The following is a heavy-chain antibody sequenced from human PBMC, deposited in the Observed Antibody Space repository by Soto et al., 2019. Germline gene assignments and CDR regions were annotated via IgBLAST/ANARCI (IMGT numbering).Heavy chain of an antibody. CDR2: INPGGDSK. CDR3: ARDSSSSWYFDY. V-gene: IGHV1-46*01. J-gene: IGHJ4*02. Sequence: QVQLVQSGAEVKKPGASVKVSCKASGYTFTSYYIHWVRQAPGQGLEWMGAINPGGDSKSYAQQFQGRVTMTRDASTSTVYMELSSLRSEDTAVYYCARDSSSSWYFDYWGQGTLVTVSS. CDR1: GYTFTSYY. D-gene: IGHD6-13*01.